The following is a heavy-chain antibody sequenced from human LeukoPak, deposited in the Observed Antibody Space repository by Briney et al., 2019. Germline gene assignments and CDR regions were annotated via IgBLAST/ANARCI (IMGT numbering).Heavy chain of an antibody. CDR2: ISSSSSYI. Sequence: GGSLRLSCAAPGFTFSSYSMNWVRQAPGKGLEWVSSISSSSSYIYSADSAKGRFTISKDNAKNSLYLQMNSLRAEDTAVCYCAKDGYNLYRGQRILVTASS. J-gene: IGHJ4*02. CDR3: AKDGYNLY. V-gene: IGHV3-21*01. D-gene: IGHD5-18*01. CDR1: GFTFSSYS.